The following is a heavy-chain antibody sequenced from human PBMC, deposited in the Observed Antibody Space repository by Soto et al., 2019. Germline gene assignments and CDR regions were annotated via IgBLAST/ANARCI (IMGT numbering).Heavy chain of an antibody. Sequence: QVQLVQSGAEVRQPASSVKVSCKTSGATFSSYAITWVRQAPGQGLEWMGGIVPTVDTSTYAQKFQGRVTMTSDEFTNTVYMELSILRSDDTAVYYCVRVVAIPGYPDNWGQGTLVTVSS. CDR2: IVPTVDTS. D-gene: IGHD5-12*01. CDR3: VRVVAIPGYPDN. J-gene: IGHJ4*02. V-gene: IGHV1-69*05. CDR1: GATFSSYA.